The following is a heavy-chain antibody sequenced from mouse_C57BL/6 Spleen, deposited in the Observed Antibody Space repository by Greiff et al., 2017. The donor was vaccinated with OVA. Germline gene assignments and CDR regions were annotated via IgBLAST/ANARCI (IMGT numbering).Heavy chain of an antibody. CDR1: GFTFSSYG. J-gene: IGHJ3*01. D-gene: IGHD3-2*02. CDR3: ARQTAQAWFAY. Sequence: DVKLVESGGDLVKPGGSLKLSCAASGFTFSSYGMSWVRQTPDKRLEWVATISSGGSYTYYPDSVKGRFTISRDNAKNTLYLQMSSLKSEDTAMYYCARQTAQAWFAYWGQGTLVTVSA. CDR2: ISSGGSYT. V-gene: IGHV5-6*02.